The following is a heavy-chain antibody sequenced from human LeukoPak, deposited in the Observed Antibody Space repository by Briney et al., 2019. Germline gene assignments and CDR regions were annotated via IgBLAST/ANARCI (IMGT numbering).Heavy chain of an antibody. CDR2: ISYDGSNK. J-gene: IGHJ4*02. CDR1: GFTVSTNY. D-gene: IGHD2-15*01. V-gene: IGHV3-30*03. Sequence: PGGSLRLSCAASGFTVSTNYMSWVRQAPGKGLEWVAVISYDGSNKYYADSVKGRFTISRDNSKNTLYLQMNSLRAEDTAVYYCAVPSGDCSGGSCLPLYWGQGTLVTVSS. CDR3: AVPSGDCSGGSCLPLY.